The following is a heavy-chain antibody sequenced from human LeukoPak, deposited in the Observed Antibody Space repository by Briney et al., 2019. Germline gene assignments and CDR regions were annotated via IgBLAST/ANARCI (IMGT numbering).Heavy chain of an antibody. D-gene: IGHD6-13*01. CDR1: GGSISGYY. V-gene: IGHV4-4*07. CDR3: AREQKRSQQLVAEFDL. Sequence: SETLSLTCTVSGGSISGYYWSWLRQPAGKGLEWIGRIYTSGTTDYNPSLKSRVTMSVDTSKNQFSLKLSSVTAADTAVYDCAREQKRSQQLVAEFDLWGQGTLVTVSS. J-gene: IGHJ5*02. CDR2: IYTSGTT.